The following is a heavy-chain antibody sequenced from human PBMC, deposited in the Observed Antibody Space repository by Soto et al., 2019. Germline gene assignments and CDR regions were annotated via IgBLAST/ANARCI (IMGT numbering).Heavy chain of an antibody. D-gene: IGHD6-13*01. CDR2: INHSGST. Sequence: KTSETLSLTCAVYGGSFSGYYWSWIRQPPGKGLEWIGEINHSGSTNYNPSLKSRVTISVDTSKNQFSLKLSSVTAADTAVYYCARWGVAAAGTSGTYYYYYGMDVWGQGTTVTVSS. V-gene: IGHV4-34*01. CDR3: ARWGVAAAGTSGTYYYYYGMDV. J-gene: IGHJ6*02. CDR1: GGSFSGYY.